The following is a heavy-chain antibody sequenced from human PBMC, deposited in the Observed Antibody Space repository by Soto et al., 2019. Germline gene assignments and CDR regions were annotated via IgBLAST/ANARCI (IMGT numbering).Heavy chain of an antibody. V-gene: IGHV1-69*01. CDR1: GGTFTSHA. Sequence: QVLLVQSGAEVKMPGSSVQVSCKASGGTFTSHAISWVRQAPGQGLEWMGVIIPFFKATNYAQKFQARVPITADDSMSTAYMDLYSLTSEDTAVYYCAGEVTVNYYDSTYFYFATDDWGQGTPVTVS. CDR2: IIPFFKAT. CDR3: AGEVTVNYYDSTYFYFATDD. J-gene: IGHJ6*02. D-gene: IGHD3-22*01.